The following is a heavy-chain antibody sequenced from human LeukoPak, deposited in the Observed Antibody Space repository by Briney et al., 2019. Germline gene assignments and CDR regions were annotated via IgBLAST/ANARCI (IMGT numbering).Heavy chain of an antibody. D-gene: IGHD3-3*01. CDR1: GGTFSSYA. CDR2: IIPIFGTA. J-gene: IGHJ4*02. V-gene: IGHV1-69*01. CDR3: ASTYYDFWSGYPRGYYFDY. Sequence: SVRVSCKASGGTFSSYAISWVRQAPGQGLEWMGGIIPIFGTANYAQKFQGRVTITADESTSTAYMELSSLRSEDTAVYYCASTYYDFWSGYPRGYYFDYWGQGTLVTVSS.